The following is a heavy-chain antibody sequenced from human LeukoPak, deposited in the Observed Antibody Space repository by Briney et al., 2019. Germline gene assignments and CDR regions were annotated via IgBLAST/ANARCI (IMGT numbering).Heavy chain of an antibody. V-gene: IGHV3-30*18. CDR1: GFTFSSYG. Sequence: GGSLRLSCAASGFTFSSYGMHWVRQAPGKGLEWVAVISYDGSNKYYADSVKGRFTISRDNSKNTLYLQMNSLRAEDTAVYYCAKELGLRFLEWLLSGGAFDYWGQGTLVTVSS. CDR2: ISYDGSNK. D-gene: IGHD3-3*01. CDR3: AKELGLRFLEWLLSGGAFDY. J-gene: IGHJ4*02.